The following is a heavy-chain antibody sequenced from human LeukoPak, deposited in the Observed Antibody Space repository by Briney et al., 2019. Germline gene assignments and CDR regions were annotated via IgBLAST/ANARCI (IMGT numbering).Heavy chain of an antibody. CDR2: INQDGSEK. V-gene: IGHV3-7*01. CDR3: AILGYCSGGSCYYGVSTLFDY. Sequence: GGSLRLSCAASEFSFSSYCMSCVRQAPGKGLEWVANINQDGSEKYYVDSVKGLFTISRDNAKNSVYLQMNNLRAEDTAVYYCAILGYCSGGSCYYGVSTLFDYRGQGTLVTVSS. D-gene: IGHD2-15*01. J-gene: IGHJ4*02. CDR1: EFSFSSYC.